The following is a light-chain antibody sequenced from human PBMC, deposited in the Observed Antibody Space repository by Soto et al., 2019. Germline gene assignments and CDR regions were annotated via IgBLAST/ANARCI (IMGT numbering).Light chain of an antibody. J-gene: IGKJ1*01. CDR2: DAS. Sequence: DIQMTQSPSFLSASVGDKVTITCRATESVSKWLAWYQEKPGNPPRPLIYDASTLESGVPSRFSGSGSGKEFTLTISSLQADDFAIYYCQQFNSYPWTFGQGTKVEMK. CDR1: ESVSKW. CDR3: QQFNSYPWT. V-gene: IGKV1-5*01.